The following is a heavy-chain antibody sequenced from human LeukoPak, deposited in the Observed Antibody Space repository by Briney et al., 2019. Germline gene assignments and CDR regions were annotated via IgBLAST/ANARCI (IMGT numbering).Heavy chain of an antibody. CDR3: ARGVVAASSYFDY. V-gene: IGHV4-34*01. J-gene: IGHJ4*02. CDR2: INHSGST. D-gene: IGHD2-15*01. Sequence: SETLSLTCAVYGGSFSGYYWSWIRQPPGKGLEWIGEINHSGSTNYNPSLKSRVTISVDTSKNQFSLKLSSVTAADTAVYYCARGVVAASSYFDYWGQGTLVTVSS. CDR1: GGSFSGYY.